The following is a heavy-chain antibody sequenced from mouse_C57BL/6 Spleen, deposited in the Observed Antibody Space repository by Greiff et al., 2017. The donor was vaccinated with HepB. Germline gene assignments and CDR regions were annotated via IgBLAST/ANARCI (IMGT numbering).Heavy chain of an antibody. CDR1: GYTFTDYE. CDR2: IDPETGGT. CDR3: TRRRRPAYYSNYDYAMDY. J-gene: IGHJ4*01. V-gene: IGHV1-15*01. Sequence: VKLVESGAELVRPGASVTLSCKASGYTFTDYEMHWVKQTPVHGLEWIGAIDPETGGTAYNQKFKGKAILTADKSSSTAYMELRSLTSEDSAVYYCTRRRRPAYYSNYDYAMDYWGQGTSVTVSS. D-gene: IGHD2-5*01.